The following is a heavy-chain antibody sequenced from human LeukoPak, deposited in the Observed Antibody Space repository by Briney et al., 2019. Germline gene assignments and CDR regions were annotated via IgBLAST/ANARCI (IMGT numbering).Heavy chain of an antibody. CDR2: ISGSGGRT. Sequence: GGSLRLSCAASGFTFSRYAMNWVRQAPGKGLEWVAMISGSGGRTYYADSVKGRFTISRDNSKNTLYLQMNSLRAEDRAVDYCANELDSSGYYLGENFYDRGQVTLVSVSS. V-gene: IGHV3-23*01. J-gene: IGHJ4*02. CDR3: ANELDSSGYYLGENFYD. CDR1: GFTFSRYA. D-gene: IGHD3-22*01.